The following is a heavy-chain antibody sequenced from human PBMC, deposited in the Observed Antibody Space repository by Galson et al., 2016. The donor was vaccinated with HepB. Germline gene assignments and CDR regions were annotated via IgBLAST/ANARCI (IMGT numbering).Heavy chain of an antibody. J-gene: IGHJ3*02. CDR2: ISASKGNT. D-gene: IGHD2-8*01. V-gene: IGHV1-18*04. CDR3: ARDRDHGLDN. CDR1: GYTFTSNG. Sequence: SVKVSCKASGYTFTSNGISWVRQAPGQGLEWMGWISASKGNTNYAQKFQGRLTVTTNTSTRTAYMELRNVRSDDTAVYYCARDRDHGLDNWGQGTMVTVSS.